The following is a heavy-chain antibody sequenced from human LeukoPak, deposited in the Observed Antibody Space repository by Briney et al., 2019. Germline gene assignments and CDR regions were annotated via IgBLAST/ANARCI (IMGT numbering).Heavy chain of an antibody. CDR3: ARLGDSSGYYDY. J-gene: IGHJ4*02. Sequence: GGSLRLSCAASGFNFSSYPMHWVRQGPGKGLEWVAVMSYDGSEKHYTDSVKGRFTISRDNAKNTLYLHMNSLRAEDTAVYYCARLGDSSGYYDYWGQGTLVTVSS. D-gene: IGHD3-22*01. CDR1: GFNFSSYP. V-gene: IGHV3-30-3*02. CDR2: MSYDGSEK.